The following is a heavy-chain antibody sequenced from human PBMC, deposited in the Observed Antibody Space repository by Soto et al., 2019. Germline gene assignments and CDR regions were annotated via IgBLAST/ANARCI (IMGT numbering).Heavy chain of an antibody. V-gene: IGHV4-59*01. J-gene: IGHJ4*02. CDR3: AGDVGHLL. D-gene: IGHD1-26*01. CDR2: IHYSGST. Sequence: ETLSLTCTVSSAYISSYYLSWIRQPPGKGLEWIGDIHYSGSTNYTPSRKSRVTISVDTSKNQFSLKLSSVAAADTAVYSCAGDVGHLLWGPGTLVIVSS. CDR1: SAYISSYY.